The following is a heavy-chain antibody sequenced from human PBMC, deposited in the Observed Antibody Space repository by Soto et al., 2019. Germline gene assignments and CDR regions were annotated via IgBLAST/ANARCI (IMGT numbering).Heavy chain of an antibody. CDR3: ARDRNRYIGSYYYIDY. Sequence: GGSLRLSCAASGFTFSSYWMSWVRQAPGKGLEWVANIKQDGSEKYYVDSVKGRFTISRDNAKNSLYLQMNSLRAEDTAVYYCARDRNRYIGSYYYIDYWGQGTLVTVSS. V-gene: IGHV3-7*01. CDR1: GFTFSSYW. D-gene: IGHD1-26*01. CDR2: IKQDGSEK. J-gene: IGHJ4*02.